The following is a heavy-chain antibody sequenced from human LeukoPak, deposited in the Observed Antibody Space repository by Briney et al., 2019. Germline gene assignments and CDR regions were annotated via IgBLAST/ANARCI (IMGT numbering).Heavy chain of an antibody. CDR2: IVVGSGNT. Sequence: GTSVKVSCKASGFTFTSSAVQWVRQARGQRLEWIGWIVVGSGNTNYAQKFQERVTITRDMSTSTAYMELRSLRSEDTAVYYCAAAGYYDFWSGYSMDVWGQGTTVTVSS. CDR3: AAAGYYDFWSGYSMDV. V-gene: IGHV1-58*01. D-gene: IGHD3-3*01. CDR1: GFTFTSSA. J-gene: IGHJ6*02.